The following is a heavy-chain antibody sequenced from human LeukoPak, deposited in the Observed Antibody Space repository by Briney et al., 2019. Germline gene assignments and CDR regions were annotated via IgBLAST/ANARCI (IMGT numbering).Heavy chain of an antibody. CDR3: ARAQANTWYFDL. CDR2: IIRKGTGT. Sequence: PGGSLRLSCAASGFTFSSYGMNWVRQAPGKGLEWVSRIIRKGTGTYYADSVKGRFTTSRDNSKYTLYLQMNSLRAEDTAVYYCARAQANTWYFDLWGRGALVTVSS. CDR1: GFTFSSYG. J-gene: IGHJ2*01. V-gene: IGHV3-23*01.